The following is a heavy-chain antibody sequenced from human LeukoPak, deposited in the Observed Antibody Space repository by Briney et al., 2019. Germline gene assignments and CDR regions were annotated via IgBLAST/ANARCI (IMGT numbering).Heavy chain of an antibody. Sequence: GGSLRLSCAASGFTFDDYGMSWVRQAPGKGLEWVSGINWNGGSTGYADSVKGRFTISRDNAKNSLYLQMNSLRAEDTALYYCARAGGGSSWPLVVDYWGQGTLVTVSS. CDR3: ARAGGGSSWPLVVDY. CDR2: INWNGGST. V-gene: IGHV3-20*04. CDR1: GFTFDDYG. D-gene: IGHD6-13*01. J-gene: IGHJ4*02.